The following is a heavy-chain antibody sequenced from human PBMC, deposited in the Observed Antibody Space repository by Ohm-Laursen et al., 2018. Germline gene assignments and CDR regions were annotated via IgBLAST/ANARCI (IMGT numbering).Heavy chain of an antibody. CDR3: SYSSGWSTYYFDY. CDR1: GFTFSSYG. CDR2: ISYDGSNK. Sequence: RSLRLSCAASGFTFSSYGMHWVRQAPGKGLEWVAVISYDGSNKYYADSVKGRFTISRDNSKNTLYLQMNSLRAEDTAVYYCSYSSGWSTYYFDYWGQGTLVTVSS. D-gene: IGHD6-19*01. V-gene: IGHV3-30*03. J-gene: IGHJ4*02.